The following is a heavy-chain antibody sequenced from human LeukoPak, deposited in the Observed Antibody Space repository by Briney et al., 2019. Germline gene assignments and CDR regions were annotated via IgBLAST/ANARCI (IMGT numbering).Heavy chain of an antibody. J-gene: IGHJ4*02. Sequence: GGSLRLSCVASGFPFSSYWMTWVRQAPGKGLEWVANIKQDGSKKSYVDSVKGRFTISRDNAKNLLYLQMNSLRAEDTAIYYCTRVGYIDEGIDYWGQGTLVTVSS. CDR1: GFPFSSYW. CDR2: IKQDGSKK. V-gene: IGHV3-7*04. CDR3: TRVGYIDEGIDY. D-gene: IGHD5-24*01.